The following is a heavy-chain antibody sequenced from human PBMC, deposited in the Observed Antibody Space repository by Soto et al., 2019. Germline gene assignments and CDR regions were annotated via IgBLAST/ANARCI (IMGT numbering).Heavy chain of an antibody. V-gene: IGHV4-39*01. CDR3: ASLRRNSSFTHLRGHYYYYYGMDV. J-gene: IGHJ6*02. Sequence: SETLSLTCTVSGGSINTINNYWSWIRQPPGKGLEWIGFISYSGSTYYNPSLMSRVTISVDTSKNQFSLKLSSVTAADTAVYYCASLRRNSSFTHLRGHYYYYYGMDVWGQGTTVTVSS. CDR1: GGSINTINNY. CDR2: ISYSGST. D-gene: IGHD6-6*01.